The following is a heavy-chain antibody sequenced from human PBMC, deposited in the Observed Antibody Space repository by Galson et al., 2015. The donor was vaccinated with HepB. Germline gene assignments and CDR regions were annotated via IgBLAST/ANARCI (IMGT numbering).Heavy chain of an antibody. Sequence: SLRLSCAASGFTFSSYGMHWVRQAPGKGLEWVAVIWYDGSNKYYADSVKGRFTISRDNSKNTLYLQMNSLRAEDTAVYYCAKDLSGDYYRWRYYGMDVWGQGTTVTVSS. CDR1: GFTFSSYG. CDR3: AKDLSGDYYRWRYYGMDV. J-gene: IGHJ6*02. V-gene: IGHV3-33*06. CDR2: IWYDGSNK. D-gene: IGHD3-22*01.